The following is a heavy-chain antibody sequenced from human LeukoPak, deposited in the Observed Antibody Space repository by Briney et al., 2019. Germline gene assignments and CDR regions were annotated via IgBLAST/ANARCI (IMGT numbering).Heavy chain of an antibody. CDR1: GYSISSGYY. J-gene: IGHJ5*02. CDR2: IYHSGST. Sequence: SETLSLTCTVSGYSISSGYYWGWIRPPPGKWLEWIGSIYHSGSTYYNPSLKSRVTISVDTSKNQFSLKLSSVTAADTAVYYCARDTQNWFDPWGQGTLVTVSS. CDR3: ARDTQNWFDP. V-gene: IGHV4-38-2*02.